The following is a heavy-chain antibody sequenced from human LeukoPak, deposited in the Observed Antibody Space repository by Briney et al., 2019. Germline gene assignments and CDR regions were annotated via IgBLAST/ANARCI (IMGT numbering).Heavy chain of an antibody. CDR2: ISSASGTI. Sequence: GSLRLSCAASGFTFSSYAMSWVRQAPVKRLEWVSYISSASGTIYYADSVKGRFTISRDNAKNSLYLQMNSLRAEDTAVYYCARRSSIAVAGTDWGQGTLVTVSS. CDR3: ARRSSIAVAGTD. J-gene: IGHJ4*02. V-gene: IGHV3-48*01. CDR1: GFTFSSYA. D-gene: IGHD6-19*01.